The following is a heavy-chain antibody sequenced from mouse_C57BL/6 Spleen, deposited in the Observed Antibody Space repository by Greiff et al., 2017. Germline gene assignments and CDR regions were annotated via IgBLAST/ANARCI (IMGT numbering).Heavy chain of an antibody. D-gene: IGHD2-3*01. CDR1: GYTFTDYY. J-gene: IGHJ4*01. CDR3: ARWGDGYPYYAMDY. CDR2: INPNNGGT. V-gene: IGHV1-26*01. Sequence: VQLKQSGPELVKPGASVKISCKASGYTFTDYYMNWVKQSHGKSLEWIGDINPNNGGTSYNQKFKGKATLTVDKSSSTAYMELRSLTSEDSAVYYCARWGDGYPYYAMDYWGQGTSVTVSS.